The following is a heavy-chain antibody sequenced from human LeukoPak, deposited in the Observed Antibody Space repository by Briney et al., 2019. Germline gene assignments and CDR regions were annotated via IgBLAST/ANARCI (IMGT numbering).Heavy chain of an antibody. Sequence: GGSPRLSCAASAFTFSDYYMSWIRQAPGKGLKWVSYISSSVSPTYYADFVKGRFTISRDNGKNSLYLQMNSLRAEDTAVYYCAREDYWGAFDIWGQGTMVTVSS. V-gene: IGHV3-11*01. CDR2: ISSSVSPT. CDR3: AREDYWGAFDI. J-gene: IGHJ3*02. CDR1: AFTFSDYY. D-gene: IGHD3-16*01.